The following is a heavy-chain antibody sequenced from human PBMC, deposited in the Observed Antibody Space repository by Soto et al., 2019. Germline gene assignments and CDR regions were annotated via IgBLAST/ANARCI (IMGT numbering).Heavy chain of an antibody. Sequence: GASVKVSCKASGYTFTGYYMHWVRQAPGQGLEWMGWINPNSGGTNYAQKFQGWVTMTRDTSISTAYMELSRLRSDDTAVYYCAREVVVQAARYYYGMDVWGQGTTVTVSS. CDR2: INPNSGGT. V-gene: IGHV1-2*04. J-gene: IGHJ6*02. CDR3: AREVVVQAARYYYGMDV. CDR1: GYTFTGYY. D-gene: IGHD2-2*01.